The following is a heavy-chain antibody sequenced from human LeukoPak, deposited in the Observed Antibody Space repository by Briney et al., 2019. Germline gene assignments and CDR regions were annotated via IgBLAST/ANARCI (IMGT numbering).Heavy chain of an antibody. J-gene: IGHJ4*02. D-gene: IGHD4-11*01. Sequence: SGPTLVNPTQTFTLTCTFSGFSLSTSGMCVTWIRQPPGKALEWLARIDWDDDKYYSTSLKTRLTISKDTSKNQVVLTMTNMDPVDTATYYCARMRAYSNVYYFDYWGQGTLVTVSS. CDR1: GFSLSTSGMC. CDR3: ARMRAYSNVYYFDY. V-gene: IGHV2-70*11. CDR2: IDWDDDK.